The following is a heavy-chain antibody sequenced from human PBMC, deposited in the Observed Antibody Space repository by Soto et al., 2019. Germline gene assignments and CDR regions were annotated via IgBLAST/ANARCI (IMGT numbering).Heavy chain of an antibody. D-gene: IGHD6-19*01. J-gene: IGHJ4*02. V-gene: IGHV4-39*01. CDR3: ARRTVNIRTFYSGLKTHCFDY. Sequence: PSETLSLTCAVSGDSMSSSDYYWGWIRQPPGKGLEWIGSIYYSGSTYYNPSLQSRVAISVDTSKSQFSLKLKSVTAADTAIYYSARRTVNIRTFYSGLKTHCFDYWGQGAPVTVSS. CDR1: GDSMSSSDYY. CDR2: IYYSGST.